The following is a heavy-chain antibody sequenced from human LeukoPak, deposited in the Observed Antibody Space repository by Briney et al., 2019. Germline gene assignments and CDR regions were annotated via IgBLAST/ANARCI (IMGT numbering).Heavy chain of an antibody. J-gene: IGHJ1*01. V-gene: IGHV3-53*01. Sequence: PGGSLRLSCAASGFTVSNNYMSWVRQAPGKGLEWVSLIYSGGSTYYTDSVKGRFTISRDNSKNTVSLQMNSLRGEDTAVYYCAKDDAWGRYKDWGQGTLVTVSS. CDR2: IYSGGST. CDR3: AKDDAWGRYKD. CDR1: GFTVSNNY. D-gene: IGHD3-16*01.